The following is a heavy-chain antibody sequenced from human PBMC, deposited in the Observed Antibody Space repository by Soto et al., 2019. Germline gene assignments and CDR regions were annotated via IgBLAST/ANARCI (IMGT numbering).Heavy chain of an antibody. CDR1: GFTFSSYG. CDR3: AKDLPVQGPH. J-gene: IGHJ4*02. V-gene: IGHV3-30*18. CDR2: ISYDGSNK. Sequence: GGSLRLSCAASGFTFSSYGMHWVRQAPGKGLEWVAVISYDGSNKYDADSGKGRFTIARDNSKNTLYLQMNSLRAEDTAVYYRAKDLPVQGPHWGQGTLVTVSS. D-gene: IGHD6-6*01.